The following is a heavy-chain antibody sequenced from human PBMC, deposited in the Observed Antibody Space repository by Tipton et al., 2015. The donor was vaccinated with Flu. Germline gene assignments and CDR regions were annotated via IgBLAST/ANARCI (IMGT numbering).Heavy chain of an antibody. CDR1: GGSISYYY. D-gene: IGHD4-23*01. Sequence: TLSLTCSVSGGSISYYYWNWIRQPPGKGLEWIGFSYYSGSTNYNPSLKSRVTISVDTSKNQFSLKLSSVTAADTAVYYCATEYRGGGNRYYFDYWGQGTLVTVSS. CDR3: ATEYRGGGNRYYFDY. CDR2: SYYSGST. J-gene: IGHJ4*02. V-gene: IGHV4-59*07.